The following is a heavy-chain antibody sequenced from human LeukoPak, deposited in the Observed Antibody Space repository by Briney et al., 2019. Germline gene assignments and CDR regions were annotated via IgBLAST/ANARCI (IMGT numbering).Heavy chain of an antibody. D-gene: IGHD6-13*01. Sequence: PSQTLSLTCTLSGGSLSSGGYYCSWIRQHPGKVLGWIGYISYSGTTDYNPSLKSRVTISVAPSKNQFSLKLRSVTAPDTAVYYCARDRGNYFDYWGQGTLVTVSS. J-gene: IGHJ4*02. V-gene: IGHV4-61*08. CDR2: ISYSGTT. CDR1: GGSLSSGGYY. CDR3: ARDRGNYFDY.